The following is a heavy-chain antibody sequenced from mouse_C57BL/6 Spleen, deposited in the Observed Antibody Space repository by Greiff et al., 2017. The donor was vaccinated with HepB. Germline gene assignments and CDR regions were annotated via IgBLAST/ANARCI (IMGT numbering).Heavy chain of an antibody. V-gene: IGHV7-3*01. CDR1: GFTFTDYY. CDR3: ARFPLYYAMDY. J-gene: IGHJ4*01. Sequence: EVQLVESGGGLVQPGGSLSLSCAASGFTFTDYYMSWVRQPPGKALEWLGFIRNKANGYTPEYSASVKGRFTISRDNSQSILYLQMNALRAEDSATYYCARFPLYYAMDYWGQGTSVTVSS. CDR2: IRNKANGYTP.